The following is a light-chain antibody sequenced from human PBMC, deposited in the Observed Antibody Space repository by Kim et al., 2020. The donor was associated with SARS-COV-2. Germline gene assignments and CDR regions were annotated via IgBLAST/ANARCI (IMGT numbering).Light chain of an antibody. CDR2: LAS. V-gene: IGKV1-39*01. CDR3: QQTYSIPYT. CDR1: QSTYGY. J-gene: IGKJ2*01. Sequence: SASVGERVNISCRASQSTYGYLNWYQHKPGKAPKLLIYLASTLHSGVPPRFSGSGSGTDFSLTISGLQPEDFASYSCQQTYSIPYTFGQGTKLEI.